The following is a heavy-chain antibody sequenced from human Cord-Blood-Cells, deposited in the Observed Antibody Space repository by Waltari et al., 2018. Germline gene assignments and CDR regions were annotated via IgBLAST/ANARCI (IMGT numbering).Heavy chain of an antibody. D-gene: IGHD5-12*01. CDR2: IYYSGST. J-gene: IGHJ3*02. V-gene: IGHV4-39*01. CDR3: ARQVATIRDAFDI. Sequence: QLQLQESGPGLVKPSETLSLTCTVSGGSISGSSYYWGWIRQPPGKGLEWIGSIYYSGSTYYNPSLKSRVTISVDTSKNQFSLKLSSVTAADTAVYYCARQVATIRDAFDIWGQGTMVTVSS. CDR1: GGSISGSSYY.